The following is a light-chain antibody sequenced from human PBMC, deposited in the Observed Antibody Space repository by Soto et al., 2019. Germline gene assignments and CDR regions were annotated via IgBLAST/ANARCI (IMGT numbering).Light chain of an antibody. J-gene: IGKJ2*01. CDR1: QSVSTN. CDR3: QQSNNWPYT. Sequence: EIVLTQYPGTLSVSPGERANLSCRASQSVSTNLAWFQQKPGQAPRLLIYGASTRATGIPARFSGSGSGTEFTLTITSLQSEDLAVYYCQQSNNWPYTFGQGTKLEV. CDR2: GAS. V-gene: IGKV3-15*01.